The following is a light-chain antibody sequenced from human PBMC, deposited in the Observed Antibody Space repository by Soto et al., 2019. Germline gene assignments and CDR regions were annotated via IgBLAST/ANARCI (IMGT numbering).Light chain of an antibody. CDR3: QQCNNWPLT. V-gene: IGKV3D-15*01. Sequence: EIVMTQSPATLSVSPGDRATLSCRASQSVDNDLAWYQQKPGQPPRLLIYDVSTRATGIPARFSGSQSGTEFTLTISSMLSEDFAVYFCQQCNNWPLTFGGGTKVDIK. J-gene: IGKJ4*01. CDR1: QSVDND. CDR2: DVS.